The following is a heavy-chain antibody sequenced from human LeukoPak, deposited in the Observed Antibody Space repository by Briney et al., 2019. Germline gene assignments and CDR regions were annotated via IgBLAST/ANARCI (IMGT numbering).Heavy chain of an antibody. Sequence: ASVKVSCKASGYTFTSYDINWVRQATGQGLEWMGWMNPNSGNTGYAQKFQGRVTITRNTSISTAYMELSSLRSEDTAVYYCAREGSDGSGYYPWGQGTLVTVSS. CDR3: AREGSDGSGYYP. CDR2: MNPNSGNT. CDR1: GYTFTSYD. V-gene: IGHV1-8*03. D-gene: IGHD3-22*01. J-gene: IGHJ5*02.